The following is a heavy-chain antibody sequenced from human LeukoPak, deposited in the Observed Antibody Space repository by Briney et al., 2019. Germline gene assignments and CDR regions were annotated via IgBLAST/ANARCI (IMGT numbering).Heavy chain of an antibody. D-gene: IGHD3-10*01. CDR2: IRYDGSNK. Sequence: PGGSLRLSCAASGFTFSSYAMSWVRQAPGKGLEWVAFIRYDGSNKYYADSVKGRFTISRDNSKNSLDLQMKSLRAEDTAVYYWAKGGGWSSSYYYHYMDVWGKGTTVTISS. V-gene: IGHV3-30*02. CDR1: GFTFSSYA. CDR3: AKGGGWSSSYYYHYMDV. J-gene: IGHJ6*03.